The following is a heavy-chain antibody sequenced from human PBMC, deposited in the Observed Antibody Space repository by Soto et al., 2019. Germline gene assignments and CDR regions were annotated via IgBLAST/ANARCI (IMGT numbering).Heavy chain of an antibody. CDR1: GGSFTSNNW. D-gene: IGHD1-7*01. CDR3: ASRDPGTSVDY. CDR2: IYRTGST. Sequence: QVQLQESGPGLVKPSGTLSLTCAVSGGSFTSNNWWTWVRQPPGQGLGGIGDIYRTGSTNYNPSLKSRVTMSLDKSENQFSLKVTSLTAADTAVYYCASRDPGTSVDYWGQGTLVTVSS. J-gene: IGHJ4*02. V-gene: IGHV4-4*02.